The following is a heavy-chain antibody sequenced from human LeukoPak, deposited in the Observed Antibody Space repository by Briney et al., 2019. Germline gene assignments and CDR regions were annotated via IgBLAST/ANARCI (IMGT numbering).Heavy chain of an antibody. CDR2: ISGSGGST. J-gene: IGHJ4*02. V-gene: IGHV3-23*01. CDR3: AKDRDDSSGYDDY. CDR1: GFTFSSYA. D-gene: IGHD3-22*01. Sequence: GGSLRLSCAASGFTFSSYAMSWVRQAPGKGLDWVSAISGSGGSTYYADSVKGRFTISRDNSKNTLYLQMNSLRAEDTAVYYCAKDRDDSSGYDDYWGQGTLVTVSS.